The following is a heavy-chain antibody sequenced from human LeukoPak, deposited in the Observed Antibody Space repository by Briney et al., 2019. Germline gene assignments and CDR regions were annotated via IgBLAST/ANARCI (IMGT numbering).Heavy chain of an antibody. CDR2: NYYGGST. Sequence: SETLSLTCTVSGGSISSYYWSWMRQPPGKGLEWIGYNYYGGSTNYNPSLKSRATISVDTSKNQFSLKPSSVTAADTAVYYCARMSVVVPNWFDLWGQGTLVTVSS. CDR1: GGSISSYY. V-gene: IGHV4-59*01. D-gene: IGHD2-15*01. J-gene: IGHJ5*02. CDR3: ARMSVVVPNWFDL.